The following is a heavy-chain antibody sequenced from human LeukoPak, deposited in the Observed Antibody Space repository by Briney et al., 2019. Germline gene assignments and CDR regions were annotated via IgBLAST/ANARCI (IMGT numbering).Heavy chain of an antibody. CDR3: AREDTGGLDH. CDR1: GGSISSSSHY. J-gene: IGHJ4*02. V-gene: IGHV4-39*07. CDR2: IYYSGST. D-gene: IGHD4-23*01. Sequence: SETLSLTCSVSGGSISSSSHYWDWIRQPPGEGLEWIGSIYYSGSTYYNPSLKSRVTISVDMSKNQFSLKLITVTAADTAVYYCAREDTGGLDHWGQGILVTVSP.